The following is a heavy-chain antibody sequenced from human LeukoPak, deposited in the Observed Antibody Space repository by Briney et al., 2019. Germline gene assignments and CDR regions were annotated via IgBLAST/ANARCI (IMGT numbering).Heavy chain of an antibody. D-gene: IGHD3-22*01. CDR2: ISGSGGSA. J-gene: IGHJ1*01. CDR3: VKRSGDFYDSSSYEDN. Sequence: GRSLRLSCAASGFTFSNSGMHWVRQAPGKGLEWVSVISGSGGSAYFADSVKGRFTISRDNARNMLYLQMSSLRVEDTAVYYCVKRSGDFYDSSSYEDNWGQGTLVTVST. CDR1: GFTFSNSG. V-gene: IGHV3-23*01.